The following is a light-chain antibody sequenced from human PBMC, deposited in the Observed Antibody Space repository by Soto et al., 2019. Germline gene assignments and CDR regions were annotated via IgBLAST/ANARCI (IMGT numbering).Light chain of an antibody. J-gene: IGLJ2*01. CDR2: EVS. Sequence: QSVLTQPAAVSGSPGQSITISCTGTSSDIGGHNFVSWYQHHPGKAPKLLIYEVSYRASGVSNRFTGSKSANTASLTISGFQAEDEAYYSCSSYTTSSYVVFGGGTKLTVL. CDR3: SSYTTSSYVV. V-gene: IGLV2-14*01. CDR1: SSDIGGHNF.